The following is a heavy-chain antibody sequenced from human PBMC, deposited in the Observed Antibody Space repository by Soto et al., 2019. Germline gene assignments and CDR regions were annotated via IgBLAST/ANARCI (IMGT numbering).Heavy chain of an antibody. Sequence: GGSLRLSCAASGFTFSNAWMNWVRQAPGKGLEWVGRIKSKTDGGTTDYAAPVKGRFTISRDDSKNTLYLQMNSLKTEDTAVYYCTSYLTYCGGDCYPDFDYWGQGTLGTGSS. CDR3: TSYLTYCGGDCYPDFDY. J-gene: IGHJ4*02. V-gene: IGHV3-15*07. CDR2: IKSKTDGGTT. CDR1: GFTFSNAW. D-gene: IGHD2-21*02.